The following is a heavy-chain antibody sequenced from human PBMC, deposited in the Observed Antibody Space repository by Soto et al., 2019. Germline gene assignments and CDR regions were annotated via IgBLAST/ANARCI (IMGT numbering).Heavy chain of an antibody. CDR2: IYHSGST. CDR3: ARDRGCLLRFDP. CDR1: GGSISSGDYY. D-gene: IGHD2-15*01. J-gene: IGHJ5*02. V-gene: IGHV4-30-4*01. Sequence: SETLSLTCTVSGGSISSGDYYWSWIRQPPGKGLEWIGYIYHSGSTYYNPSLKSRVTISVDTSKNQFSLKLSSVTAADTAVYYCARDRGCLLRFDPWGQGTLVTVSS.